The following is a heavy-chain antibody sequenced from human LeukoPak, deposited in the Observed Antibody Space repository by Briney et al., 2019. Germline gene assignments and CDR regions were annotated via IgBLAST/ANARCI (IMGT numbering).Heavy chain of an antibody. J-gene: IGHJ6*03. CDR3: ARDSYYYYYMDV. CDR2: IYYSGST. Sequence: SETLSLTCTVSGGSISSSSYYWGWIRQPPGKGLEWIGSIYYSGSTYYNPSLKSRVTISVDTSKNQFSLKLSSVTAADTAVYYCARDSYYYYYMDVWGTGTTVTVSS. CDR1: GGSISSSSYY. V-gene: IGHV4-39*07.